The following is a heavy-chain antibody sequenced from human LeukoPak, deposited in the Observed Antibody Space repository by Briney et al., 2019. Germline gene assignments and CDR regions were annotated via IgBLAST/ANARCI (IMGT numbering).Heavy chain of an antibody. CDR1: GFIFSDYY. V-gene: IGHV3-11*01. J-gene: IGHJ4*02. CDR2: INPSGSDI. Sequence: GGSLRLSCAASGFIFSDYYMTWIRQAPGKGLEWVSYINPSGSDIYYADSVKGRFTISRDNGKNSVYLQMNSLRADDTAMYYCARAVRAGGDYWGQGTLVTVSS. CDR3: ARAVRAGGDY. D-gene: IGHD3-22*01.